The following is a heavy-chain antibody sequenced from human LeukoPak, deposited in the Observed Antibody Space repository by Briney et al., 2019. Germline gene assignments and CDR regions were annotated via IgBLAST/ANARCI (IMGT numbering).Heavy chain of an antibody. Sequence: GGSLRLSCAASGFTVSSNYMSWVRQAPGKGLGWVSVIYSGGSTYYADSVKGRFTISRDNSKNTLYLQMNSLRAEDTAVYYCARGEDIAAAGFDYWGQGTLVTVSS. CDR2: IYSGGST. J-gene: IGHJ4*02. D-gene: IGHD6-13*01. CDR3: ARGEDIAAAGFDY. V-gene: IGHV3-53*01. CDR1: GFTVSSNY.